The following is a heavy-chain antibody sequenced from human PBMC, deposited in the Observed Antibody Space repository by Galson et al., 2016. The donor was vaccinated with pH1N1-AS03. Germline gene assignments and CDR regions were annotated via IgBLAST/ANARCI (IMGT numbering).Heavy chain of an antibody. CDR2: VSHNSGRT. CDR1: GGSISGYY. D-gene: IGHD3-10*01. Sequence: ETLSLTCLVSGGSISGYYWCWIRQPPGKGPEWIGCVSHNSGRTNYNLSLKSRVTITTETSKNQFSLKLTSVTAADTAVYYCASRGPESYYGSVIRKYKVGWFDPWGQGTLVTVAS. J-gene: IGHJ5*02. CDR3: ASRGPESYYGSVIRKYKVGWFDP. V-gene: IGHV4-4*09.